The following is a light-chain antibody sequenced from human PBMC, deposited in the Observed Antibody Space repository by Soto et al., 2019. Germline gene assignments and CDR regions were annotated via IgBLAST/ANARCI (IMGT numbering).Light chain of an antibody. Sequence: QPVLTQSSSASASLGSSVKLTCTLSRGHSSYIIAWHQQQPGKAPRYLMKLDGSGNYNKGSGIPDRFSGSTSGADRYLTISNLHSEDEADYYCETWDSNIPMIGGGTQLTVL. J-gene: IGLJ2*01. CDR1: RGHSSYI. V-gene: IGLV4-60*03. CDR2: LDGSGNY. CDR3: ETWDSNIPM.